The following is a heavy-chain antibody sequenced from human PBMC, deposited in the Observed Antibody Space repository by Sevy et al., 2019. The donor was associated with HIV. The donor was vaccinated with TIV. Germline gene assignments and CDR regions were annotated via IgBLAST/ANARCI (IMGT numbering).Heavy chain of an antibody. Sequence: GGSLRLSCAASGFTFDSYAMHWVRQVAGKGLEWVSTISGSGYATYYADSVKGRFIISRDTSRNTLYLQMNSLRVEDSAVYFCAKDRVTVFGVVVTFDYWGQGTLVTVSS. CDR3: AKDRVTVFGVVVTFDY. V-gene: IGHV3-23*01. J-gene: IGHJ4*02. CDR2: ISGSGYAT. D-gene: IGHD3-3*01. CDR1: GFTFDSYA.